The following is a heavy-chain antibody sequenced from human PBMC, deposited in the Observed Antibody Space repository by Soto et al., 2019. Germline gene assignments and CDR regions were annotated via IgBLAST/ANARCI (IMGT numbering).Heavy chain of an antibody. J-gene: IGHJ5*02. CDR2: IIPILGIA. CDR1: GGTFSSYT. Sequence: SVKVSCKASGGTFSSYTISWVRQAPGQGLEWMGRIIPILGIANYAQKFQGRVTITADKSTSTAYMELSSLRSEDTAVYYCARARILTGHILFDPWGQGTLVTVSS. V-gene: IGHV1-69*02. D-gene: IGHD3-9*01. CDR3: ARARILTGHILFDP.